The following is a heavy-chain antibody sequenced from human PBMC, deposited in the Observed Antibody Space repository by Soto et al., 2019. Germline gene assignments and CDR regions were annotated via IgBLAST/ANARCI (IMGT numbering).Heavy chain of an antibody. CDR2: IYPGDSDT. J-gene: IGHJ6*02. D-gene: IGHD6-6*01. Sequence: LGESLKISCKGSGCSFTSYLIGWVRQMPGKGLEWMGIIYPGDSDTRYSPSFQGQVTISADKSISTAYLQWSSLKASDTAMYYCARHIAARPGYYYGMDVWGQGTTHTVSS. V-gene: IGHV5-51*01. CDR3: ARHIAARPGYYYGMDV. CDR1: GCSFTSYL.